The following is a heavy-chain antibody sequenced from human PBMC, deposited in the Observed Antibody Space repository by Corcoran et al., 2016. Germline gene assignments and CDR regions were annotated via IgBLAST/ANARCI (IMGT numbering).Heavy chain of an antibody. V-gene: IGHV6-1*01. Sequence: QVQLQQSGPGLVKPSQTLSLTCAISGDSVSSNSAAWNWIRQSPSRGLEWLGRTYYRSKWYNDYAVSVKSRITINPDTSKNQFSLQLNSVTPEDTAVYYCARVRFGSRLRGAFASYYYYGMDVWGQGTTVTVSS. D-gene: IGHD3-10*01. CDR2: TYYRSKWYN. CDR1: GDSVSSNSAA. CDR3: ARVRFGSRLRGAFASYYYYGMDV. J-gene: IGHJ6*02.